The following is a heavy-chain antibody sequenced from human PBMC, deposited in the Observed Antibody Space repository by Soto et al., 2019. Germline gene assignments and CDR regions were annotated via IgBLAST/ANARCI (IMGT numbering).Heavy chain of an antibody. V-gene: IGHV4-39*01. D-gene: IGHD6-13*01. Sequence: QLQLQESGPGLVKPSETLSLSCTVSGGSITSSFYWGWIRQPPGKGLEWIGSIYGTGNTYYNQSLKGRVTISADTSKNQFSLNLISVTAADTAVYYCRSSSRYSTDVWGQGATVTVSS. J-gene: IGHJ6*02. CDR2: IYGTGNT. CDR3: RSSSRYSTDV. CDR1: GGSITSSFY.